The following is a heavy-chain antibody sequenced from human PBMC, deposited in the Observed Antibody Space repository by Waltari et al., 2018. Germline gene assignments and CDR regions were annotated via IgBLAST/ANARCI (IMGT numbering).Heavy chain of an antibody. J-gene: IGHJ3*02. V-gene: IGHV4-59*01. D-gene: IGHD5-12*01. Sequence: QVQLQESGPGLVKPSETLSLTCTVSGGSISSYYWSWIRQPPGKGLEWIGYIYYSGSTNYNPSLKRRVTISVDTSKSQFSLKLSSVTAADTAVYYCASYSGYEGSDAFDIWGQGTMVTVSS. CDR1: GGSISSYY. CDR2: IYYSGST. CDR3: ASYSGYEGSDAFDI.